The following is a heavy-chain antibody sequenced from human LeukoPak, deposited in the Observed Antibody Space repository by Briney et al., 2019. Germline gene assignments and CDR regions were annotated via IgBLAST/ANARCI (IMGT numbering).Heavy chain of an antibody. D-gene: IGHD2-15*01. CDR1: GFTFSNAW. CDR3: TTPPAELPSYYYYYYYMDV. Sequence: PGGSLRLSCAASGFTFSNAWMSWVRQAPGKGLEWVGRIKSKTDGGTTDYAAPVKGRFTISRDDSKNTLYLQMNSLKTEDTAVYYCTTPPAELPSYYYYYYYMDVWGKGTTVTVSS. J-gene: IGHJ6*03. V-gene: IGHV3-15*01. CDR2: IKSKTDGGTT.